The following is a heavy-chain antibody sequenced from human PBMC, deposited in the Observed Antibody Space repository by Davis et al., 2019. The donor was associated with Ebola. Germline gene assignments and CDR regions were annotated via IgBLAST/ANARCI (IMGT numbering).Heavy chain of an antibody. V-gene: IGHV4-31*03. D-gene: IGHD6-19*01. J-gene: IGHJ4*02. Sequence: SETLSLTCTVSGGSVNSGDYYWSWIRQHPGKGLEWIGDIFSSGSTSYNPSLQSRVSISVDTSKNHFSLQLSSMTAADTAVYFCARAGVGYSSAWWGQGTLVTVAP. CDR3: ARAGVGYSSAW. CDR2: IFSSGST. CDR1: GGSVNSGDYY.